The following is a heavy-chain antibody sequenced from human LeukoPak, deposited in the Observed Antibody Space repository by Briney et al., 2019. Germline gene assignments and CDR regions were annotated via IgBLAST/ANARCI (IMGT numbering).Heavy chain of an antibody. CDR3: ARDSRGYGGASFDV. D-gene: IGHD3-16*01. Sequence: SQTLSLTCSVSGASITSGDSFWSWIRQSAGRGLEWIGYIRSSGTTLYNVSLKSRVTISADASKNQFSLKLTSVTAADTAVYFCARDSRGYGGASFDVWGRGTVVTVSS. CDR1: GASITSGDSF. J-gene: IGHJ3*01. CDR2: IRSSGTT. V-gene: IGHV4-31*03.